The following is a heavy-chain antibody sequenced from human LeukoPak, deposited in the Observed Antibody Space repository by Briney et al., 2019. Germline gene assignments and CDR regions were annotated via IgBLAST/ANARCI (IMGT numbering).Heavy chain of an antibody. CDR3: ARKPNYGDYEVY. Sequence: GGSLRLSCAASGFTFSSYEMNWVRQAPGKGLEWVSYISSSGSTIYYADSVKGRFTISRDNSKNSLYLQMNSLRAEDTAVYYCARKPNYGDYEVYWGQGTLVTVSS. V-gene: IGHV3-48*03. J-gene: IGHJ4*02. CDR1: GFTFSSYE. CDR2: ISSSGSTI. D-gene: IGHD4-17*01.